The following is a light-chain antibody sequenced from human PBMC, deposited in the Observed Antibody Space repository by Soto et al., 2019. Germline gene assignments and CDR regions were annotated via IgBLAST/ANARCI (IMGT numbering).Light chain of an antibody. CDR1: QSISTW. J-gene: IGKJ1*01. V-gene: IGKV1-5*03. Sequence: DIQMTQSPSTLSASVGDRVTITCRASQSISTWLAWYQHKPGKAPKLLIYKASSLDSGGPSRFSGSGSGTEFTLTISSRQPDDVAADDYQQYNSYRLTVGQGTTVETK. CDR2: KAS. CDR3: QQYNSYRLT.